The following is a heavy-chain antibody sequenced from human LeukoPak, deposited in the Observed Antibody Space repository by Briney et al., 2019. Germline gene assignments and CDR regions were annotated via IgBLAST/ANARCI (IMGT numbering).Heavy chain of an antibody. J-gene: IGHJ4*02. V-gene: IGHV3-23*01. D-gene: IGHD6-13*01. CDR1: GFTFSSYA. CDR2: ISGSGGST. Sequence: GGSLRLSCAASGFTFSSYAMSWVRQAPGKGLEWVSAISGSGGSTYYADSVKGRFTISRDNSKNTLYLQMNSLRAEDTAVYYCARGLKGSSWHGDDYWGQGTLVTVSS. CDR3: ARGLKGSSWHGDDY.